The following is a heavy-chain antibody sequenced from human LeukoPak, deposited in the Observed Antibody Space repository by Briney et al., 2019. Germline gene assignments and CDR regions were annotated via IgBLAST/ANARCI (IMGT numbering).Heavy chain of an antibody. D-gene: IGHD6-19*01. CDR3: ARIAVAGTLQFDY. J-gene: IGHJ4*02. CDR2: IDWDDDK. Sequence: GSGPTLVEPPQTLTLTCTFSWFSLSTSGICVSWIPQPPGKAPEWPARIDWDDDKYYSTSLKTRLTISKDTSKNQVVLTMTNMDPVDTATYYCARIAVAGTLQFDYWGQGTLVTVSS. V-gene: IGHV2-70*11. CDR1: WFSLSTSGIC.